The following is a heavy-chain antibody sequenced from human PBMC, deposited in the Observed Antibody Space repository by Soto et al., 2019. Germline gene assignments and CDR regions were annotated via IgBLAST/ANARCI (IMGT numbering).Heavy chain of an antibody. CDR3: ASLPARQYYHGLDV. D-gene: IGHD2-2*01. V-gene: IGHV4-59*01. Sequence: PSETLSLTCTVSGGSIVYYYWNWIRQPPGKGLEWIGYIYYTGITSYNPSLKSRVTISVDTSKNQISLKLGSVTAADTAVYYCASLPARQYYHGLDVWGQGTTVTVSS. J-gene: IGHJ6*02. CDR1: GGSIVYYY. CDR2: IYYTGIT.